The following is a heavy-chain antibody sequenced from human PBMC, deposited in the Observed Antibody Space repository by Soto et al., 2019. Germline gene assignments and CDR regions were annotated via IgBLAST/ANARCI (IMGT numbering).Heavy chain of an antibody. J-gene: IGHJ4*02. D-gene: IGHD3-3*01. Sequence: QITLKESGPTLVKPTQTLTLTCTFSGFSLSTSGVGVGWIRQPPGKALEWLALIYWDDDKRYSPSLKSRLTITKDTTKNQVVLTMTNIDPVDTATYYCAHLDYDFWSGYSFDYWGQGTLVTVSS. CDR1: GFSLSTSGVG. CDR3: AHLDYDFWSGYSFDY. CDR2: IYWDDDK. V-gene: IGHV2-5*02.